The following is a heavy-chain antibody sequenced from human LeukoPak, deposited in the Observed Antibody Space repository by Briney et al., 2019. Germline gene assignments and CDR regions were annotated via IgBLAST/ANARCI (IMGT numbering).Heavy chain of an antibody. CDR2: ISSSSSYI. V-gene: IGHV3-21*01. Sequence: GGPLRLSCAASGFTFSSYSMNWVRQAPGKGLEWVSSISSSSSYIYYADSVKGRFTISRDNAKNSLYLQTNSLRAEDTAMYYCAKDQVRDIWFGESWGQGTLVTVSS. CDR1: GFTFSSYS. D-gene: IGHD3-10*01. J-gene: IGHJ5*02. CDR3: AKDQVRDIWFGES.